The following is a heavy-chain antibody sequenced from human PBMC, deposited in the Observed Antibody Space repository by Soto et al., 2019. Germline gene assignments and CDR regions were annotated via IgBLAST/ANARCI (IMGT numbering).Heavy chain of an antibody. J-gene: IGHJ2*01. V-gene: IGHV3-30-3*01. CDR3: ARGTYCGGDCFPGHISKWYFDL. D-gene: IGHD2-21*02. CDR1: GFTFSDHS. Sequence: QVQLVESGGGVVQPGRSLRLSCAASGFTFSDHSMHWVRQVPGKGLEWVAVVSYDGSNKYYAGSVRGRFTISRDNAKTTMYRQMNSLRPEDTADYFCARGTYCGGDCFPGHISKWYFDLWGSGTLVIVSS. CDR2: VSYDGSNK.